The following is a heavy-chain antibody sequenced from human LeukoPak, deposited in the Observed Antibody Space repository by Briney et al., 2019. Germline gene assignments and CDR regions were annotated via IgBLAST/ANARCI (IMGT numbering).Heavy chain of an antibody. J-gene: IGHJ2*01. CDR3: ARVYYSSSYDYWYFDL. CDR1: GFTFSNFE. Sequence: LRLSCAASGFTFSNFEMNWIRQPPGKGLEWIGEINHSGSTNYNPSLKSRVTISVDTSKNQFSLKLSSVTAADTAVYYCARVYYSSSYDYWYFDLWGRGTLVTVSS. D-gene: IGHD6-13*01. CDR2: INHSGST. V-gene: IGHV4-34*01.